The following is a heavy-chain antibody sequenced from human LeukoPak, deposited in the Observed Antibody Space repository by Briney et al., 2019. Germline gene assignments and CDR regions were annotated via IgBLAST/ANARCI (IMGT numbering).Heavy chain of an antibody. Sequence: ASVKVSCKASGYTITDYYIHWVRQAPGQGLEWMGWINPNSGGTNYAQTFEGRVTMTTDTSINTAYVELTSLTSDDTAVYFCARAHYLRLYFFDYWGQGTLVTVS. CDR3: ARAHYLRLYFFDY. J-gene: IGHJ4*02. CDR1: GYTITDYY. V-gene: IGHV1-2*02. CDR2: INPNSGGT. D-gene: IGHD3-10*01.